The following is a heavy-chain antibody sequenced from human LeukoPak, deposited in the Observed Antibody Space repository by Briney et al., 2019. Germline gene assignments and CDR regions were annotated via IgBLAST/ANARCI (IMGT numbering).Heavy chain of an antibody. V-gene: IGHV4-34*01. Sequence: SETQSLTCAVYGGSFSGYYWSWIRQPPGKGLEWIGEINHSGSTNYNPSLKSQVTISVDTSKNQFSLKLSSVTAADTAVYYCARTGGYCSGGSCYGEYFQHWGQGTLVTVSS. CDR1: GGSFSGYY. CDR2: INHSGST. D-gene: IGHD2-15*01. CDR3: ARTGGYCSGGSCYGEYFQH. J-gene: IGHJ1*01.